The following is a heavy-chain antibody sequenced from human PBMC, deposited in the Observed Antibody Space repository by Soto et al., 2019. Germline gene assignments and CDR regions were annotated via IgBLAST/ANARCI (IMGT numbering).Heavy chain of an antibody. Sequence: QVQLVESGGGVVQPGRSLRLSCAASGFTFSSYAMHWVRQAPGKGLEWVAVISYDGSNKYYADSVKGRFTISRDNYKNTLYLQMNSLRAEDTAVYYCAREGGSYYSDYWGQGTLVTVSS. D-gene: IGHD1-26*01. J-gene: IGHJ4*02. CDR1: GFTFSSYA. CDR2: ISYDGSNK. CDR3: AREGGSYYSDY. V-gene: IGHV3-30-3*01.